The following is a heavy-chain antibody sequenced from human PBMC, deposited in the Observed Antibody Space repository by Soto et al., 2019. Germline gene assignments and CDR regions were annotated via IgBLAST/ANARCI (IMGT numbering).Heavy chain of an antibody. V-gene: IGHV3-73*01. CDR2: IRSKANSYAT. J-gene: IGHJ3*02. CDR3: TRRAVVGATTAFDI. Sequence: GGSLRLSCAASGFTFSGSAMHWVRQASGKGLEWVGRIRSKANSYATAYAASVKGRFTISRDDSKNTAYLQMNSLKTEDTAVYYCTRRAVVGATTAFDIWGQGTMVTVSS. D-gene: IGHD1-26*01. CDR1: GFTFSGSA.